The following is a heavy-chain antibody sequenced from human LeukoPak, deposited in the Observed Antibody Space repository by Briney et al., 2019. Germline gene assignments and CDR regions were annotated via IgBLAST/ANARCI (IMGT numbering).Heavy chain of an antibody. Sequence: ASVKVSCKASGGTFSSYAISWVRQAPGQGLEWMGGIIPIFGTANYAQKFLGRVTITADESTSTAYMELSSLRSEDTAVYYCAVAWRLGEFWFDPWGQGTLVTVSS. J-gene: IGHJ5*02. CDR1: GGTFSSYA. V-gene: IGHV1-69*13. CDR2: IIPIFGTA. D-gene: IGHD3-16*01. CDR3: AVAWRLGEFWFDP.